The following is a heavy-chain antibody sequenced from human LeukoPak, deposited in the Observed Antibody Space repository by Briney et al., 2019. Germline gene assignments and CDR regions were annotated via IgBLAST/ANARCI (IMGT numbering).Heavy chain of an antibody. V-gene: IGHV4-61*02. J-gene: IGHJ5*02. CDR2: IYTSGST. D-gene: IGHD3-10*01. Sequence: SETLSLTCTVSGGSISSGSYYWSWIRQPAGKGLEWIGRIYTSGSTNYNPSLKSRVTISVDTSKNQFSLKLSSVTAADTAVYYCARTPVLLWFGELSPTYNWFDPWGQGTLVTVSS. CDR1: GGSISSGSYY. CDR3: ARTPVLLWFGELSPTYNWFDP.